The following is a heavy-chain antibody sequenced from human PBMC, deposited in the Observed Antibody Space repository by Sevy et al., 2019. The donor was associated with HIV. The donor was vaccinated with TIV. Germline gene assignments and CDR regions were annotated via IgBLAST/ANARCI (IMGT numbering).Heavy chain of an antibody. CDR1: GFTVSSNY. Sequence: GGSLRLSCAASGFTVSSNYMTWIRQAPGKGLEWVSWISNSGSDTDYADSVKGRFTISRDNAKKSLYLQMSSLRAEDTAVYYCARESFVSPDAFDIWGQGTMVTVSS. J-gene: IGHJ3*02. V-gene: IGHV3-11*01. CDR2: ISNSGSDT. D-gene: IGHD3-10*01. CDR3: ARESFVSPDAFDI.